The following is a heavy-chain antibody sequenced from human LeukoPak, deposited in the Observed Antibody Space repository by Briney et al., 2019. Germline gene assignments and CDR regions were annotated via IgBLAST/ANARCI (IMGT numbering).Heavy chain of an antibody. D-gene: IGHD6-19*01. CDR3: ARDWSESGIAVADYFDY. J-gene: IGHJ4*02. V-gene: IGHV1-46*01. Sequence: ASVKVSCKASGYVFTSFYMHWVRQAPGQGLEWMGIIKPSGGDTGFAQKFQARVTLTRDMSTSTVYMELSSLTSEDTAVYYCARDWSESGIAVADYFDYWGQGTLVTVSS. CDR1: GYVFTSFY. CDR2: IKPSGGDT.